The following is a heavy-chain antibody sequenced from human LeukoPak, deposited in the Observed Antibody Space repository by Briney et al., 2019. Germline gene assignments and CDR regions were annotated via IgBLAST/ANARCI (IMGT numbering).Heavy chain of an antibody. D-gene: IGHD3-10*01. CDR2: INSNSGGT. CDR1: GYTFTGYY. Sequence: ASVKVSCKASGYTFTGYYMHWVRQAPGQGLEGMGWINSNSGGTNYAQKFQGRVTMTRDTSTSAAYMELSRLRSDDTAVYYCARSGLYGSGSYYGSWFDPWGQGTLVTVSS. J-gene: IGHJ5*02. V-gene: IGHV1-2*02. CDR3: ARSGLYGSGSYYGSWFDP.